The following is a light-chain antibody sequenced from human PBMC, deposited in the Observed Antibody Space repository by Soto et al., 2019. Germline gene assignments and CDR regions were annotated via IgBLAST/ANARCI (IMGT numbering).Light chain of an antibody. CDR3: QQYNNWPIT. CDR1: QSVSSN. V-gene: IGKV3D-15*01. Sequence: EIVFTQAPGTLSLSPGERSTLSCRASQSVSSNYLAWYQQSHGQAPRXXIYGASSRATGIPARFSGSGSGTELTITISSLQSEDFEVYDCQQYNNWPITFGQGTRLEIK. J-gene: IGKJ5*01. CDR2: GAS.